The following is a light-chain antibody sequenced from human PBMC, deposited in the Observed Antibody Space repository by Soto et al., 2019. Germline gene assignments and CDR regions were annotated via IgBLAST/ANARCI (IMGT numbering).Light chain of an antibody. V-gene: IGLV2-14*01. CDR2: EVT. J-gene: IGLJ1*01. CDR3: VSYTDTDTLV. CDR1: NTDVGQGKS. Sequence: QSALTQPASVSGSRGQSVTISCVGRNTDVGQGKSVSWYQQGPGKAHKLVIFEVTNRPSGVSNRFSGSRSGSTASLTISGLQADDEGDYFCVSYTDTDTLVFGTGTKVTVL.